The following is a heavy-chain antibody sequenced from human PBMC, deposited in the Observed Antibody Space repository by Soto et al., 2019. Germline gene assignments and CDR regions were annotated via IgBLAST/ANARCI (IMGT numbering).Heavy chain of an antibody. D-gene: IGHD2-2*01. Sequence: GGSLRLSCAASGFTFSRYEMNWVRQAPGKGLEWVSYISSSGSTIYYADSVKGRFTISRDNARNSLYLQMNSLRAEDTAVYYCARYYLPAALYYYGMDVWGQGTTVTVSS. CDR3: ARYYLPAALYYYGMDV. CDR1: GFTFSRYE. J-gene: IGHJ6*02. V-gene: IGHV3-48*03. CDR2: ISSSGSTI.